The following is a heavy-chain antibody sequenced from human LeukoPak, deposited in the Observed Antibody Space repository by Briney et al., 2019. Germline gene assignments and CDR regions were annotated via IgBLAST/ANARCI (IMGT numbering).Heavy chain of an antibody. CDR3: ARLNRGAYCGGDCSDAFDI. CDR1: GGSFSSGDYY. V-gene: IGHV4-30-4*01. Sequence: PSETLSLTCTVSGGSFSSGDYYWSWIRQPPGKGLEWIAYIYYSGSTYYNPSLKSRVSISVDTSKNQFSLKLSSVTAADTAVYYCARLNRGAYCGGDCSDAFDIWGHGTMVTVSS. CDR2: IYYSGST. D-gene: IGHD2-21*02. J-gene: IGHJ3*02.